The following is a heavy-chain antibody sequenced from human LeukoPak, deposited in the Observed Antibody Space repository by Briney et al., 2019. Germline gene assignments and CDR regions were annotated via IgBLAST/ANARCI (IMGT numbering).Heavy chain of an antibody. J-gene: IGHJ4*02. V-gene: IGHV1-2*02. Sequence: ASVKVSCKASGYTFTGYYMHWVRQAPGQGLEWMGWINPNSGGTNYAQKLQGRVTMTRDTSISTAYMELSRLRSDDTAVYYCASHYYDSSGYFDYWGQGTLVTVSS. CDR1: GYTFTGYY. CDR2: INPNSGGT. CDR3: ASHYYDSSGYFDY. D-gene: IGHD3-22*01.